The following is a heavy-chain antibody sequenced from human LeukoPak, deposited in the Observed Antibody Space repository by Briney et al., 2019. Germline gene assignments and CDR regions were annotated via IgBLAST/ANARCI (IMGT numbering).Heavy chain of an antibody. Sequence: GGSLRLSCAASGFTFSSSTMNWVRRAPGKGLEWVSSISSSSDYVYYADSVKGRFTISRDNAKNSLYLQMNSLRAEDTAVYYCARGPYPTYYDFWSGYYTVYWGQGTLVTVSS. CDR1: GFTFSSST. CDR3: ARGPYPTYYDFWSGYYTVY. D-gene: IGHD3-3*01. CDR2: ISSSSDYV. V-gene: IGHV3-21*01. J-gene: IGHJ4*02.